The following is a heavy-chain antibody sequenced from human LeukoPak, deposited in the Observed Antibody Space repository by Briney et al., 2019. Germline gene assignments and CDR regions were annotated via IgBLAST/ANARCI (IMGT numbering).Heavy chain of an antibody. D-gene: IGHD3-10*01. Sequence: PGGSLRLSCAASGFTLSAHYMDWVRQAPGKGLEWVGRTRDKAKSYTTDYAASVKGRFTISRDDSKNSVYLQMSSLKTEDTAVYYCVRLTFGSGYYFDYWGQGTLVTVSS. CDR3: VRLTFGSGYYFDY. V-gene: IGHV3-72*01. CDR1: GFTLSAHY. J-gene: IGHJ4*02. CDR2: TRDKAKSYTT.